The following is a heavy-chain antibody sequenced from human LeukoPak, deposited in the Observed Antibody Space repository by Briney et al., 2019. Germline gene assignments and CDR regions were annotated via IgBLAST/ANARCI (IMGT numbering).Heavy chain of an antibody. J-gene: IGHJ4*02. D-gene: IGHD5-24*01. Sequence: KPSETLSLTYSVSGGSITSDYWSWIRQPPGQGLEWIGYISYGGSTSYNPSLTSRVTISVDTSKNQFSLKLSSVTAADTAVYYCARLGDGDNLRYFDYWGQGTLVTVSS. V-gene: IGHV4-59*08. CDR1: GGSITSDY. CDR3: ARLGDGDNLRYFDY. CDR2: ISYGGST.